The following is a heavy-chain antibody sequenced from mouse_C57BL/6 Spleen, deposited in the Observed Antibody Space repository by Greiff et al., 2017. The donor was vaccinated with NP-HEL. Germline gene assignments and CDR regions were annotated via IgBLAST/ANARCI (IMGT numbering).Heavy chain of an antibody. J-gene: IGHJ3*01. CDR1: GFTFSSYT. V-gene: IGHV5-9*01. D-gene: IGHD4-1*02. CDR3: ARHETTGDPWFAD. CDR2: ISGGGGNT. Sequence: EVMLVESGGGLVKPGGSLKLSCAASGFTFSSYTMSWVRQTPEKRLEWVATISGGGGNTYYPDSVKGRFTISRDNAKNTLYLQMSSLRSEETALYYCARHETTGDPWFADWGQGTLVTVSA.